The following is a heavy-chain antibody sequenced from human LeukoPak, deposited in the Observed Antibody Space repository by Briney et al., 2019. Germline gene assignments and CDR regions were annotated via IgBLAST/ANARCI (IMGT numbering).Heavy chain of an antibody. CDR2: ISSSSSYI. D-gene: IGHD4-11*01. V-gene: IGHV3-21*01. Sequence: PGGSLRPSCAASGFTFSSYSMNWVRQAPGKGLEWVSSISSSSSYIYYAASVKGRFTISRDNAKNSLYLQMNSLRAEDTAVYYCGVTTSGFDYWGQGTLVTVSS. CDR1: GFTFSSYS. J-gene: IGHJ4*02. CDR3: GVTTSGFDY.